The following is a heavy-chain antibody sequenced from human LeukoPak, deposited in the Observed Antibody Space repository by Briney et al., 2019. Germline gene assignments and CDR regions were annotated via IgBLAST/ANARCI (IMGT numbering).Heavy chain of an antibody. J-gene: IGHJ3*02. CDR3: ARDPGSTQTLHDAFDI. D-gene: IGHD1-26*01. Sequence: PGGSLRLSCAASGFTFSSYWMSWVRQAPGKGLEWVANIKKDGSEKYYVDSVKGRFTISRDNARNSVYLQMNSLRAEDTAVYYCARDPGSTQTLHDAFDIWGQGTMVTVSS. V-gene: IGHV3-7*01. CDR2: IKKDGSEK. CDR1: GFTFSSYW.